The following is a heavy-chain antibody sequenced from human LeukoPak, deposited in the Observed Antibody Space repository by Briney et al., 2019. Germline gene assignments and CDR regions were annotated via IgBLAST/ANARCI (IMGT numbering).Heavy chain of an antibody. CDR2: IYTSGTT. CDR1: GGSISSYY. D-gene: IGHD6-19*01. V-gene: IGHV4-4*07. J-gene: IGHJ5*02. Sequence: PSETLSLTCTVSGGSISSYYWSWIRQPAGKGLEWIGRIYTSGTTHYNPSLKSRVTMSVDTSKNQFSLKLSSVTAADTAVHYCARGSVAGTRRWFDPWGQGTLVTVSS. CDR3: ARGSVAGTRRWFDP.